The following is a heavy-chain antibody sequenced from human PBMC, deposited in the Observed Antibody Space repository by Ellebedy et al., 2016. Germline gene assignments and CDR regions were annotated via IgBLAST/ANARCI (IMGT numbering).Heavy chain of an antibody. Sequence: GGSLRPSCAAPGFSFSTHAMSWVRQAPGKGLEWFPLISGGDGSTDYADSVKGRFTISRDNSKNTVYLQMNTLRAEDTAVYYCAKALSGSPVSGMDVWGEGTTVIVSS. CDR2: ISGGDGST. V-gene: IGHV3-23*01. CDR1: GFSFSTHA. J-gene: IGHJ6*04. CDR3: AKALSGSPVSGMDV. D-gene: IGHD1-26*01.